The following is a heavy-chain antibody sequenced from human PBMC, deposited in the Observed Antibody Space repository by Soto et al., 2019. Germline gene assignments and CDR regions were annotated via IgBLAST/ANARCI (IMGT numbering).Heavy chain of an antibody. V-gene: IGHV3-23*01. Sequence: EVQLLESGGGLVQPAGSLTLSCAASGFSFSSYGMTWVRQAPGKGLEWVSAISGSGGATYYADSVKGRFTISRDNSKNTLYLQMSSLGAEDTAVYYCAKDLGYISGRYYWGQGTLVTVSS. CDR1: GFSFSSYG. D-gene: IGHD6-19*01. J-gene: IGHJ4*02. CDR3: AKDLGYISGRYY. CDR2: ISGSGGAT.